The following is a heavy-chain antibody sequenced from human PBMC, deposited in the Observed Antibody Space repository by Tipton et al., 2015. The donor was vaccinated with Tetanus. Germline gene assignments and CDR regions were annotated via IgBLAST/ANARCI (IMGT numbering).Heavy chain of an antibody. Sequence: TLSLTCTVSGGSISSGGYYWSWIRQHPGKGLEWIGDIYNSGGTYYNPSLKSRVTILVVTTKNQFCLKLKSVTAADTAVYYCARDQARGARGWNYFDYWGQGTLATVSS. CDR3: ARDQARGARGWNYFDY. CDR2: IYNSGGT. J-gene: IGHJ4*02. D-gene: IGHD1-26*01. CDR1: GGSISSGGYY. V-gene: IGHV4-31*03.